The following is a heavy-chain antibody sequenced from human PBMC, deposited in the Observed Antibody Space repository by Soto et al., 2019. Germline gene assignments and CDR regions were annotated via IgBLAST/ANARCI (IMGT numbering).Heavy chain of an antibody. Sequence: AWSLILSFAASGFSLGSYALSWVRQAPGKGLEWVSTISGSDGKTFYADSVKGRFSISRDTSQNTSYLQMNSLRADDTAIYYCARGSYLDYWGQGTRVTVSS. CDR3: ARGSYLDY. CDR2: ISGSDGKT. J-gene: IGHJ4*02. D-gene: IGHD3-16*01. V-gene: IGHV3-23*01. CDR1: GFSLGSYA.